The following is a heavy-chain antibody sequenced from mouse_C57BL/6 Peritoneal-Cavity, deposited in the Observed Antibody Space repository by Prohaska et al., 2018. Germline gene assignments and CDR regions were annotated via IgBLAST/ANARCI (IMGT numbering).Heavy chain of an antibody. D-gene: IGHD1-1*01. V-gene: IGHV1-26*01. CDR2: INPNNGGT. CDR3: ARPIPDYYGSRGGY. Sequence: HGKSLEWIGDINPNNGGTSYNQKFKGKATLTVDKSSSTAYMELRSLTSEDSAVYYCARPIPDYYGSRGGYWGQGTTLTVSS. J-gene: IGHJ2*01.